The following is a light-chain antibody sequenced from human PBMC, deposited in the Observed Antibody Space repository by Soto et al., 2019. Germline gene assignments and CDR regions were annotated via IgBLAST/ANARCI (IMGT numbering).Light chain of an antibody. J-gene: IGKJ1*01. CDR2: GAS. V-gene: IGKV3-20*01. CDR3: QQYGSSPRT. Sequence: EIVLTQSPGTLSLSPVERATLSCRASQSVSSSYLAWYQQKPGQAPRLLIYGASSRATGIPDRLSGSGSGTDFTLTISRLEPEDFAVYYCQQYGSSPRTFGQGTKVDIK. CDR1: QSVSSSY.